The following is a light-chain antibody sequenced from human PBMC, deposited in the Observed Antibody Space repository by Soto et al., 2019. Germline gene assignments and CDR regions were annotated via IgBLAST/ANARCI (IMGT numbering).Light chain of an antibody. V-gene: IGLV2-14*01. CDR3: SAYTISSTYI. CDR2: EVS. Sequence: QSALTQPASVSGSPGQSITISCTGTSSDVGNFNYVSWYQRHPGKAPKLMIYEVSNRPSGVSNRFSGSKSGNTASLTISGLQAEDEADYYCSAYTISSTYIFGSGTKVTVL. J-gene: IGLJ1*01. CDR1: SSDVGNFNY.